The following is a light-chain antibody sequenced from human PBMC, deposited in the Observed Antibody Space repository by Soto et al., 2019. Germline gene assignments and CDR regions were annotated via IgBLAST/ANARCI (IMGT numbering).Light chain of an antibody. Sequence: EIEMTQSPTTLSGSVGDRVTITCRASQTISSWLAWYQQKPGKAPKLLIYKASTLKSGVPSRFSGSGSGTEFTLTISSLQPDDFATYYCQHYNSYSEAFGQGTKAAIK. CDR3: QHYNSYSEA. CDR1: QTISSW. V-gene: IGKV1-5*03. CDR2: KAS. J-gene: IGKJ1*01.